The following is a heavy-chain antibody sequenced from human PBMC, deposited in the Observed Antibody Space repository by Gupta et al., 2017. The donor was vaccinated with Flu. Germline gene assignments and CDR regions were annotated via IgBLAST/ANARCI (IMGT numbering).Heavy chain of an antibody. CDR3: GKDWKGKYNIYGMNV. CDR2: ISYDGRNK. J-gene: IGHJ6*02. D-gene: IGHD1-1*01. V-gene: IGHV3-30*18. Sequence: FSNYCMHWVRQAPGTGLEWVADISYDGRNKNYADSVKGRFTISRDNSKNTLYLQMNSRRTEDKAVYYCGKDWKGKYNIYGMNVWGQGTTVTVSS. CDR1: FSNYC.